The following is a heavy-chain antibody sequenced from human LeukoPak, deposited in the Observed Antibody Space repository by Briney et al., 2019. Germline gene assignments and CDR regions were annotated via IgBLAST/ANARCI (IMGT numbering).Heavy chain of an antibody. CDR2: IYTGGST. Sequence: ASETLSLTCTVSGGSITNYYWSWIRQPAGKGLEWIGRIYTGGSTSYNPSLKSRLTMSVDTSKNQFSLKLNSVTAADTAVYYCARGCSSTSCWLRMDVWGQGTTVTVSS. J-gene: IGHJ6*02. CDR3: ARGCSSTSCWLRMDV. D-gene: IGHD2-2*01. CDR1: GGSITNYY. V-gene: IGHV4-4*07.